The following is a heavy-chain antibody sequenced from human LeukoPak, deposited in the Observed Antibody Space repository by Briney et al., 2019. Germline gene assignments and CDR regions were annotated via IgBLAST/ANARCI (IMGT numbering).Heavy chain of an antibody. CDR2: IRGSVGST. D-gene: IGHD2-2*01. V-gene: IGHV3-23*01. J-gene: IGHJ4*02. Sequence: GGSLRLSCAAAGFTFSSYSMSWVRQAAGKGLEWVSAIRGSVGSTNYADCVKGRFTISRDNSKNTLYLQMNSLRAEDTAVYYCAKEGRGYCSSTSCFYFDYWGQGTLVTVSS. CDR3: AKEGRGYCSSTSCFYFDY. CDR1: GFTFSSYS.